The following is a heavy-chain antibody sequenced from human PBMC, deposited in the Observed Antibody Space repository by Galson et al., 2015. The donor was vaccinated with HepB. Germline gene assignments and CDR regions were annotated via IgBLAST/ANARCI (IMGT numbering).Heavy chain of an antibody. J-gene: IGHJ4*02. Sequence: SLRLSCAASGFTFSNAWMNWVRQAPGKGLEWVGRIKSKTDGGTTDYAAPVKGRFTISRDDSKNTLYLQMNSLKTEDTAVYHCTSRYVQHPHLVVPAATGHYFDYWGQGTLVTVSS. V-gene: IGHV3-15*07. CDR3: TSRYVQHPHLVVPAATGHYFDY. CDR2: IKSKTDGGTT. D-gene: IGHD2-2*01. CDR1: GFTFSNAW.